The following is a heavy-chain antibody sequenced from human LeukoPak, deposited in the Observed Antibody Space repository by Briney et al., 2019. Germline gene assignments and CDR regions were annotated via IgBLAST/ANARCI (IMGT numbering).Heavy chain of an antibody. V-gene: IGHV1-2*02. D-gene: IGHD4-17*01. CDR1: GYTFNGHS. Sequence: VASVKVSCKAYGYTFNGHSMHWVRQATGHGLEWMGWINPNTGGTNYAQKFQGRVTVTRDTSISTAYMELSRLRPDDTAVYYGVRDDYADWGQGSLVTVSS. CDR3: VRDDYAD. CDR2: INPNTGGT. J-gene: IGHJ4*02.